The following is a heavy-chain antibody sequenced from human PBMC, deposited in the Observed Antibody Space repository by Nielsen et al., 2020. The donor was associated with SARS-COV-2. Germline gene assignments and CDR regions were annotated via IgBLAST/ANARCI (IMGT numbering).Heavy chain of an antibody. Sequence: GGSLRLSCAASGFTFDDYAMHWVRQAPGKGLEWVSGISWHSGSIGYADSVKGRFTISRDNAKNSLYLQMNSLRAEDTALYYCAAVLWFGELVYWGQGTLVTVSS. CDR3: AAVLWFGELVY. CDR1: GFTFDDYA. J-gene: IGHJ4*02. CDR2: ISWHSGSI. D-gene: IGHD3-10*01. V-gene: IGHV3-9*01.